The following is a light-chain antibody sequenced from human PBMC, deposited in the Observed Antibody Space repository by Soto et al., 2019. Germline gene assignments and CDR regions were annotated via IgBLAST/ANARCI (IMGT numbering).Light chain of an antibody. CDR3: QQYHNLWT. Sequence: EVVLTQSPGTLSLSPGERASLSCRASQTVRNNYLAWYQQKPGQAPRLLIYDASSRATGIPDRFSGGGSGTDFTLTISSLQSEDFALYYCQQYHNLWTFGQGTKVDIK. J-gene: IGKJ1*01. V-gene: IGKV3-20*01. CDR1: QTVRNNY. CDR2: DAS.